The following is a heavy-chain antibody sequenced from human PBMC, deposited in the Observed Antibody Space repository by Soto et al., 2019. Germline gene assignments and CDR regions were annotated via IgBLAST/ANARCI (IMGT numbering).Heavy chain of an antibody. V-gene: IGHV3-23*01. J-gene: IGHJ5*02. CDR2: ITGNGDTT. Sequence: EVQLLESGGGLVQPGGSLRLSCAASGFIFRIYAMSWVRQAPGRGLDRVSSITGNGDTTYYPDSVNGRFTISRENSKNTLFLQMNSLRVEDTAVYYCALDRPNYFGSGGGYYKSGGDHWGQGMLVTVSS. CDR1: GFIFRIYA. CDR3: ALDRPNYFGSGGGYYKSGGDH. D-gene: IGHD3-10*01.